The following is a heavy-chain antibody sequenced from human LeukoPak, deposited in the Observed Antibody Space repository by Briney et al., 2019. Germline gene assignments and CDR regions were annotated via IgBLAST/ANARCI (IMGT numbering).Heavy chain of an antibody. CDR1: GYTFTGYY. CDR2: INPNSGGT. D-gene: IGHD2-21*01. J-gene: IGHJ4*02. V-gene: IGHV1-2*06. CDR3: ARGRLGWPDGDY. Sequence: GASVKVSCKASGYTFTGYYMHWVRQAPGQGLEWMGRINPNSGGTNYAQKFQGRVTMTRDTSISTAYMELSSLRSEDTAVYYCARGRLGWPDGDYWGQGTLVTVSS.